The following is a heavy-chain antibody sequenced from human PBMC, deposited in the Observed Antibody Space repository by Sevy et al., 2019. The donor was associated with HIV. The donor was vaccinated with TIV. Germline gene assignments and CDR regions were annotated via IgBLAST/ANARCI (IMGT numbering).Heavy chain of an antibody. CDR2: ISGTADTI. V-gene: IGHV3-23*01. J-gene: IGHJ4*02. CDR1: GFTFTNYA. D-gene: IGHD6-13*01. CDR3: AKPPGIATAGPWFYFDY. Sequence: GGSLRLSCAASGFTFTNYAMSWVHQAPGKGLEWVSSISGTADTIYYADSVKGRFTISRDNSKNTLYLQMNNLRAEDTAVYYCAKPPGIATAGPWFYFDYWGQGTLVTVSS.